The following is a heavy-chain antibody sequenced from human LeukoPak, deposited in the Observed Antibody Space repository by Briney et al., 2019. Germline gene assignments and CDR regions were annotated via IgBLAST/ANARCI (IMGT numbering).Heavy chain of an antibody. CDR1: GGSISSYY. CDR3: ARGGLWFGELGHYYYYYMDV. CDR2: IYTSGST. J-gene: IGHJ6*03. Sequence: SETLSLTCTVSGGSISSYYWSWIRQPAGKGLEWIGRIYTSGSTNYNPSLKSRVTMSVDTSKNQFSLKLSSVTAADTAVYYCARGGLWFGELGHYYYYYMDVWGKGTTVTISS. V-gene: IGHV4-4*07. D-gene: IGHD3-10*01.